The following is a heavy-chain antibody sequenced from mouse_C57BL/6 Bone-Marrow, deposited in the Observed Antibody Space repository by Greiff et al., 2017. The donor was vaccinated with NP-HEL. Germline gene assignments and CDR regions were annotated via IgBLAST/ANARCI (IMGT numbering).Heavy chain of an antibody. J-gene: IGHJ3*01. Sequence: GESLKLSCESNEYEFPSHDMSWVRKTPEKRLELVAAINSDGGSTYYPDTMERRFIISRDNTKKTLYLQMSSLRSEDTALYYCARHEYYGSSYGFAYWGQGTLVTVSA. CDR2: INSDGGST. V-gene: IGHV5-2*01. D-gene: IGHD1-1*01. CDR3: ARHEYYGSSYGFAY. CDR1: EYEFPSHD.